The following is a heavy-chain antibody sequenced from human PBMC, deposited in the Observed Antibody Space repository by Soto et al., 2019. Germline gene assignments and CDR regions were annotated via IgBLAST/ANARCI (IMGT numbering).Heavy chain of an antibody. J-gene: IGHJ4*02. CDR3: ARDPPLSVLVVVATDDF. CDR1: GFTFTNHN. V-gene: IGHV3-21*01. CDR2: ISSSSSFR. D-gene: IGHD2-21*01. Sequence: GGSLRLSCAASGFTFTNHNMNWVRQAPGKWLEWVSSISSSSSFRNYADSVKGRFSISRDNDKNLVYLQMDSLRAEDTAVYYCARDPPLSVLVVVATDDFWGQGTLVTVSS.